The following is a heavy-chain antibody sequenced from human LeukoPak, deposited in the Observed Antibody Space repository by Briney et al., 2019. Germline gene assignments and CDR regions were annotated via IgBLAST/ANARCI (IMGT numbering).Heavy chain of an antibody. V-gene: IGHV1-8*01. Sequence: ASVKVSCKASGYTFTSYDINWVRQATGQGLGWVGWMNPNSGNTGYAQKFQGRVTMTRNTSISTAYMELSSLRSEGTAVYYCASLVGSSSGGFDYRGQGTLVTVSS. CDR3: ASLVGSSSGGFDY. J-gene: IGHJ4*02. CDR1: GYTFTSYD. CDR2: MNPNSGNT. D-gene: IGHD6-19*01.